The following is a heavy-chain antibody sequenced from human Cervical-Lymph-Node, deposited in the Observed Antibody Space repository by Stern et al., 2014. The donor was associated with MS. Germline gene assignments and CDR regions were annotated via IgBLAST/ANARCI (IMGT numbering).Heavy chain of an antibody. D-gene: IGHD4-17*01. CDR3: ARDYGDYAFDY. CDR1: GYSFTANW. Sequence: EVQLEESGAEVKKPGESLKISWKGSGYSFTANWIAWVRQMPGKGLEWMGIIYPGDSDPRSSPPFQGQVTISADKSISTAYLQWSSLKASDTAMYYCARDYGDYAFDYWGQGTLVTVSS. J-gene: IGHJ4*02. V-gene: IGHV5-51*01. CDR2: IYPGDSDP.